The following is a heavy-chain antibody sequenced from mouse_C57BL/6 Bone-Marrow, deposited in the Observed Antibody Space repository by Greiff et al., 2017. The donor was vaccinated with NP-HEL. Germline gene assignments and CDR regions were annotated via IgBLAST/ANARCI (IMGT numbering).Heavy chain of an antibody. Sequence: EVHLVESGGGLVQPGGSMKLSCVASGFTFSHYWMNWVRQSPEKGLEWVAQIRLKSDNYATHYAESVKGRFTISRDDSKSSVYLQMNNLRAEDTGIYYCTLTTVVATPFAYWGQGTLVTVSA. V-gene: IGHV6-3*01. CDR3: TLTTVVATPFAY. D-gene: IGHD1-1*01. CDR1: GFTFSHYW. J-gene: IGHJ3*01. CDR2: IRLKSDNYAT.